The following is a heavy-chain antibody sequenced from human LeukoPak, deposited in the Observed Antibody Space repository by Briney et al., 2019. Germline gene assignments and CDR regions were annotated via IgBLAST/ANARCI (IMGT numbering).Heavy chain of an antibody. D-gene: IGHD3-16*02. CDR3: ARTYDYVWGSYRSHSFAS. J-gene: IGHJ4*02. Sequence: PSETLSLTCTVSGGSISSNNYYWGWIRHPPWNGLEWSGSLDHTGSAYYNPSLKSRVTISMEVSKNHFSLKLSSVTAADTAVYSCARTYDYVWGSYRSHSFASWGQGTLVTVSS. CDR1: GGSISSNNYY. V-gene: IGHV4-39*02. CDR2: LDHTGSA.